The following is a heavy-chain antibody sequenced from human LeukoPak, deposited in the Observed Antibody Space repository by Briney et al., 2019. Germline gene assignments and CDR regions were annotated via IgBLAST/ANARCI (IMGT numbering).Heavy chain of an antibody. CDR1: GFIFSRYT. V-gene: IGHV3-20*04. D-gene: IGHD5-24*01. CDR3: ARVFWDCYNYRAFDI. Sequence: GGSLTLSCPASGFIFSRYTMKWVRQAPGRGVGWVACINWDGGSTGNADSVKGRFTIPRENAKHSLYLQMNSLRAEHTALYYCARVFWDCYNYRAFDIGGQGTMVTVSS. J-gene: IGHJ3*02. CDR2: INWDGGST.